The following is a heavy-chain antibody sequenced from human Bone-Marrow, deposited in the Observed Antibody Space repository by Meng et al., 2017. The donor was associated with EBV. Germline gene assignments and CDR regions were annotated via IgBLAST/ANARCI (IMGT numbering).Heavy chain of an antibody. CDR2: IHHSGTT. Sequence: HVRLQESGPGRVKPSGTLSLTCAVSGASIDSSDWWTWVRQAPGKGLEWIGEIHHSGTTNCNPSLESRVTISIDKSDNQFSLKLTSVTAADTAVYYCARGLGGHYPTMEYWGQGTLVTVSS. J-gene: IGHJ4*02. V-gene: IGHV4-4*02. CDR3: ARGLGGHYPTMEY. D-gene: IGHD3-22*01. CDR1: GASIDSSDW.